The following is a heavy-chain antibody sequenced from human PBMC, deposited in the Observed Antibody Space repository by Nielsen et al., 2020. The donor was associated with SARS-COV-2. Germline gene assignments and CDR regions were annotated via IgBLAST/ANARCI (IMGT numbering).Heavy chain of an antibody. CDR2: ISSNGGST. CDR1: GFTFSSYA. CDR3: VKEEQLWLRGYYFDY. V-gene: IGHV3-64D*06. Sequence: ESLKISCSASGFTFSSYAMHWVRQAPGKGLEYVSAISSNGGSTYYADSVKGRFTISRDNSKNTLYLQMSSLRAEDTAVYYCVKEEQLWLRGYYFDYWGQGTLVTVSS. D-gene: IGHD5-18*01. J-gene: IGHJ4*02.